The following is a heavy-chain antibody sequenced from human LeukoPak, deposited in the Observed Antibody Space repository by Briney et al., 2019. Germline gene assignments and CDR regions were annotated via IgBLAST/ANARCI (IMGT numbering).Heavy chain of an antibody. Sequence: GASVKVSCKASGGTFISYAISWVRQAPGQGLEWMGGIIPIFGAANYAQKFQGRVTITADEPTSTAYMELSSLRSEDTAVYYCARCQKVVTAHFDYWGQGTLVTVSS. CDR2: IIPIFGAA. CDR3: ARCQKVVTAHFDY. D-gene: IGHD2-21*02. V-gene: IGHV1-69*13. CDR1: GGTFISYA. J-gene: IGHJ4*02.